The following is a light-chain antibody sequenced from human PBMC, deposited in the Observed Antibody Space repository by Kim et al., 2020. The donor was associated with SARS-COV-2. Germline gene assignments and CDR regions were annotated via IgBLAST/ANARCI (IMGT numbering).Light chain of an antibody. CDR2: DVT. Sequence: PGQSVTFSCTGTSSDVGGYNSVSWYQHHPGKAPKLMIYDVTKRPSGVPYRFSGSKSDNTASLTISGLQAEDEADYYCCSYAHSYVVFGGGTKVTVL. V-gene: IGLV2-11*01. CDR1: SSDVGGYNS. CDR3: CSYAHSYVV. J-gene: IGLJ2*01.